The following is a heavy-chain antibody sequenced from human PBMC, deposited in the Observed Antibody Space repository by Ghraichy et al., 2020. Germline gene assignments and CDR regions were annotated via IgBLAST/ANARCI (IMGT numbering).Heavy chain of an antibody. CDR3: ARRAMHTAPYYYDH. D-gene: IGHD2-2*01. CDR1: GGSISDTKYY. V-gene: IGHV4-39*01. J-gene: IGHJ4*02. Sequence: SEPLSLTCTVAGGSISDTKYYWAWIRQSPGKGLEWIATIYYSGTSYDNPSLRSRLTISVDTSKSQFSLRLSSVTAADTAVYFCARRAMHTAPYYYDHWGQGTLVTVSS. CDR2: IYYSGTS.